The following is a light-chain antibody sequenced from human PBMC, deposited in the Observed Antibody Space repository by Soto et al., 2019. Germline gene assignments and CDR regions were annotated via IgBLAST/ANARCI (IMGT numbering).Light chain of an antibody. CDR2: GAS. V-gene: IGKV3-20*01. CDR1: QSVSSSY. J-gene: IGKJ1*01. CDR3: QQYGSSPST. Sequence: EIVLTQSPGTLSLSPWEIATLSCRASQSVSSSYLAWYQQKPGQAPRLLIYGASSRATGIPDRFSGSGSGTDFTLTISRLEPEDFAVHFCQQYGSSPSTFGQGTKVDI.